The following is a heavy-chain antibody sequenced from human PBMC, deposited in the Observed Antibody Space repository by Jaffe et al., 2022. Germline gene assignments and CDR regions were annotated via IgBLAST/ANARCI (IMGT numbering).Heavy chain of an antibody. Sequence: QVQLVQSGSELKKPGASVKVSCKASGYTFTSYAMNWVRQAPGQGLEWMGWINTNTGNPTYAQGFTGRFVFSLDTSVSTAYLQISSLKAEDTAVYYCARVLARTSNPSRAGVHTLGDAFDIWGQGTMVTVSS. D-gene: IGHD7-27*01. J-gene: IGHJ3*02. CDR2: INTNTGNP. V-gene: IGHV7-4-1*02. CDR1: GYTFTSYA. CDR3: ARVLARTSNPSRAGVHTLGDAFDI.